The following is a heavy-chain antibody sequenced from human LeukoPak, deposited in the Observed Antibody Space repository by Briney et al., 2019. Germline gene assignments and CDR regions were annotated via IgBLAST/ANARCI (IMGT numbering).Heavy chain of an antibody. CDR1: GRTVSSNA. Sequence: SVKVSCKASGRTVSSNAISWMRQAPGQGLEWMGGVIPIFGTANYAQKFQGRVTLTADASTSTAYMELSSLRSEDTAVYYCARGGVVVAAAFDYWGQGTLVTVSS. CDR3: ARGGVVVAAAFDY. V-gene: IGHV1-69*13. J-gene: IGHJ4*02. CDR2: VIPIFGTA. D-gene: IGHD2-15*01.